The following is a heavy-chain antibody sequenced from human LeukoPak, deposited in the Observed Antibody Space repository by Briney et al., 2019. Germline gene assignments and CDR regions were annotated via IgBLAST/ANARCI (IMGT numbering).Heavy chain of an antibody. CDR3: ARGREQLGP. D-gene: IGHD6-6*01. Sequence: SVKVSCKASGGTFSSYAISWVRQAPGQGLEWMGGIIPIFGTANYAQKFQGRVTITTDGSTSTAYMELSSLSSEATALYYCARGREQLGPWGQGTLVTVSS. CDR1: GGTFSSYA. J-gene: IGHJ5*02. CDR2: IIPIFGTA. V-gene: IGHV1-69*05.